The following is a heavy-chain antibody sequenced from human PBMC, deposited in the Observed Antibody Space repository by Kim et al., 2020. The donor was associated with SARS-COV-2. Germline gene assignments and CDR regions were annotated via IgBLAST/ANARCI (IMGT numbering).Heavy chain of an antibody. J-gene: IGHJ4*02. D-gene: IGHD6-19*01. CDR3: ARLPSGWYVSYYFDY. V-gene: IGHV4-61*07. Sequence: SLKSRVTISVDTAKNQFSLKLSSVTAADTAVYYCARLPSGWYVSYYFDYWGQGTLVTVSS.